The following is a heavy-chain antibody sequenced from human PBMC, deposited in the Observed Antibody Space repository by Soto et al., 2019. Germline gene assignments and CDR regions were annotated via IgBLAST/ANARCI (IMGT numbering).Heavy chain of an antibody. CDR2: ISYDGSNK. Sequence: GGSLRLSCAASGFTFSSYAMHWVRQAPGKGLEWVAEISYDGSNKYYADSVKGRFTISRDNSKNTLYLQMNSLRAEDTAVYYCARDLVNDYGDYEGNYWGREPWSPSPQ. J-gene: IGHJ4*02. V-gene: IGHV3-30-3*01. CDR3: ARDLVNDYGDYEGNY. CDR1: GFTFSSYA. D-gene: IGHD4-17*01.